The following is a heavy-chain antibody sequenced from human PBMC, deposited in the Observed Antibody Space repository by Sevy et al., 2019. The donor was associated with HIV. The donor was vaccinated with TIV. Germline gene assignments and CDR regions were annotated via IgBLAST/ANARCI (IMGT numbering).Heavy chain of an antibody. CDR3: ATTKDYYESYGSPFDY. D-gene: IGHD3-22*01. J-gene: IGHJ4*02. Sequence: ASVKVSCKVSGSTLSRLSMHWVRQVPGKGLEWMASFDPEDGETFYARKFQGRVTMTEDTSTDTAYMALSSLRSEDTAVYFCATTKDYYESYGSPFDYWGQGTLVTVSS. V-gene: IGHV1-24*01. CDR2: FDPEDGET. CDR1: GSTLSRLS.